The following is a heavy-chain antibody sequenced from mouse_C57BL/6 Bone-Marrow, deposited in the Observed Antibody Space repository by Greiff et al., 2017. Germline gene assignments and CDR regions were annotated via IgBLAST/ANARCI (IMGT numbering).Heavy chain of an antibody. Sequence: SGAELARPGASVKLSCKASGYTFTSYGISWVKQRTGQGLEWIGEIYPRSGNTYYNEKFKGKATLTADKSSSTAYMELRSLTSEDSAVYFCALYYYGSRDYWGQGTTLTVSS. CDR3: ALYYYGSRDY. D-gene: IGHD1-1*01. J-gene: IGHJ2*01. CDR2: IYPRSGNT. CDR1: GYTFTSYG. V-gene: IGHV1-81*01.